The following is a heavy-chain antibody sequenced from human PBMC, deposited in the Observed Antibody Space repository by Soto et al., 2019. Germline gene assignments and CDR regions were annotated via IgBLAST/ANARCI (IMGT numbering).Heavy chain of an antibody. CDR2: ISGSGGST. CDR1: GFTFSSYA. J-gene: IGHJ6*03. D-gene: IGHD3-3*01. V-gene: IGHV3-23*01. CDR3: AKAGVVIILWLEGYYMDV. Sequence: GGSLRLSCAASGFTFSSYAMSWVRQAPGKGLEWVSAISGSGGSTYYADSVKGRFTISRDNSKNTLYLQMNSLRAEDTAVYYCAKAGVVIILWLEGYYMDVWGKGTTVTVSS.